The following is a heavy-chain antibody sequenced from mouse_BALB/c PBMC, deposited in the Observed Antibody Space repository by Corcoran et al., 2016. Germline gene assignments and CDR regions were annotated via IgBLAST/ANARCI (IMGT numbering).Heavy chain of an antibody. V-gene: IGHV9-3-1*01. J-gene: IGHJ4*01. CDR1: GYTFTNYG. Sequence: QIQLVQSGPELKKPGETVRISCKAAGYTFTNYGMNWVKQAPGKGLKWMGCINTYTGEPTYADAFKGRFAFSLETSASTAYLQINHLKNEDTATYCCAREPYARDYWGQGTSVTVSS. CDR2: INTYTGEP. CDR3: AREPYARDY.